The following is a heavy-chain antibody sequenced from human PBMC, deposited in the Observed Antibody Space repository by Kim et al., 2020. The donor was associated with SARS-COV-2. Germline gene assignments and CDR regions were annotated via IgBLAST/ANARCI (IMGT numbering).Heavy chain of an antibody. CDR3: ARAPRAVAGPFFDY. Sequence: SETLSLTCTVSGGSISSYYWSWIRQPPGKGLEWIGYIYYSGSTNYNPSLKSRVTISVDTSKNQFSLKLSSVTAADTAVYYCARAPRAVAGPFFDYWGQGTLVTVSS. V-gene: IGHV4-59*01. J-gene: IGHJ4*02. CDR2: IYYSGST. CDR1: GGSISSYY. D-gene: IGHD6-19*01.